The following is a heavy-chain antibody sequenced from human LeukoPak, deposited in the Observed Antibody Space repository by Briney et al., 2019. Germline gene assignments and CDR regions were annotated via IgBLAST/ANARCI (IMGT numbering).Heavy chain of an antibody. V-gene: IGHV3-9*01. Sequence: GKGLEWGSGISWNSGSIGYADSVKGRFTISRDNAKNSLYLQMNSLRAEDTSLYYCAKDSALVRAYFQHWGQGTLVTVSS. J-gene: IGHJ1*01. CDR2: ISWNSGSI. CDR3: AKDSALVRAYFQH. D-gene: IGHD4-23*01.